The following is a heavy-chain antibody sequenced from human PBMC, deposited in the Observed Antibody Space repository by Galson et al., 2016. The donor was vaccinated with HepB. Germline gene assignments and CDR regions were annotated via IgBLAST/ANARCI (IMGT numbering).Heavy chain of an antibody. J-gene: IGHJ4*02. CDR1: GFTYSSHW. CDR3: ARSMTTGQTFDY. V-gene: IGHV3-74*01. CDR2: INSDGSSS. Sequence: SLRLSCAASGFTYSSHWMHWVRQAPGKGLVWVSVINSDGSSSNYADSVKGRFTISRDNAKNTLYLQMNSLRVEDTAVYYCARSMTTGQTFDYWGQGTLVTVSS. D-gene: IGHD4-11*01.